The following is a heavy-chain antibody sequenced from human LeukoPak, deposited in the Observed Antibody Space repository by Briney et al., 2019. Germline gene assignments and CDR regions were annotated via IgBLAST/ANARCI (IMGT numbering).Heavy chain of an antibody. J-gene: IGHJ4*02. D-gene: IGHD2-2*01. V-gene: IGHV3-21*01. Sequence: PGGSLRLSCAASGFTFSSYSMNWVRQAPGKGLEWVSSISSSSSYIYYADSVKGRFTISRDNSKNTLYLQMNSLRAEDTAVYYCARTQYCSSTSCYEPFDYWGQGTLVTVSS. CDR1: GFTFSSYS. CDR3: ARTQYCSSTSCYEPFDY. CDR2: ISSSSSYI.